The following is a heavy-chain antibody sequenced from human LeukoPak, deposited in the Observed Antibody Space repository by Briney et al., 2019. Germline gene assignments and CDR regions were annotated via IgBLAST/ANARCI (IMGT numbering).Heavy chain of an antibody. D-gene: IGHD3-3*01. V-gene: IGHV3-9*01. CDR2: ISWNSGSI. CDR3: AKSAVSYDFWSGYSNTQYYFDY. J-gene: IGHJ4*02. Sequence: GGSLRLPCAASGFTFDDYAMHWVRQAPGKGLEWVSGISWNSGSIGYADSVKGRFTISRDNAKNSLYLQMNSLRAEDTALYYCAKSAVSYDFWSGYSNTQYYFDYWGQGTLVTVSS. CDR1: GFTFDDYA.